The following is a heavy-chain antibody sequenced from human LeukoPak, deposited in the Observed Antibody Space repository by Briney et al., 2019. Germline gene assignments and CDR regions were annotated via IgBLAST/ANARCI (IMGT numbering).Heavy chain of an antibody. CDR2: IYTSGST. D-gene: IGHD6-13*01. CDR1: GGSISSGSYY. V-gene: IGHV4-61*02. Sequence: PSQTLSLTCTVSGGSISSGSYYWSWIQQPAGKGLEWIGRIYTSGSTNYNPSLKSRVTISVDTSKNQFSLKLSSVTAADTAVYYCARDPLRGYSSSWYFDYWGKGTLVTVSS. J-gene: IGHJ4*02. CDR3: ARDPLRGYSSSWYFDY.